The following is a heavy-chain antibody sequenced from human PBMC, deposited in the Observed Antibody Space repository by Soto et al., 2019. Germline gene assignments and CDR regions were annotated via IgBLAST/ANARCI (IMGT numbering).Heavy chain of an antibody. CDR3: VKALRYFDWLPDFDY. CDR2: ISSNGGST. CDR1: GFTFSSYA. Sequence: LRLSCSASGFTFSSYAMHWVRQAPGKGLEYVSAISSNGGSTYYADSVKGRFTISRDNSKNTLYLQMSSLRAEDTAVYYCVKALRYFDWLPDFDYWGQGTLVTVSS. D-gene: IGHD3-9*01. V-gene: IGHV3-64D*06. J-gene: IGHJ4*02.